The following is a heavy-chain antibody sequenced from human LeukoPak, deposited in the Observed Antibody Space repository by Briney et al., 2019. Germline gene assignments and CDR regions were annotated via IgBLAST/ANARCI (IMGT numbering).Heavy chain of an antibody. CDR2: INSDGSST. Sequence: PGGSLRLSCAASGFTLSSYWMHWVRQAPGKGLVWVSRINSDGSSTNYADSVKGRFTISRDNAKNTLYLQMNSLRAEDTAVYYCASGLLLYSSGWYYFDYWGQGTLVTVSS. CDR3: ASGLLLYSSGWYYFDY. V-gene: IGHV3-74*01. J-gene: IGHJ4*02. CDR1: GFTLSSYW. D-gene: IGHD6-19*01.